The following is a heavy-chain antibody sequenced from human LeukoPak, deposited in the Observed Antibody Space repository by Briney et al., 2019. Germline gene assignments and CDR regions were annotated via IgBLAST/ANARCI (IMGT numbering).Heavy chain of an antibody. Sequence: GASVKVSCKASGYIFTAYNIHWVRQAPGQRLEWMGRIAPGNGNTKYSQKFQGRVTLTRDTSASTAYMELSSLTSEDTAVFYCARGAVIAHFDYWGQGTLVTVSS. J-gene: IGHJ4*02. D-gene: IGHD2-21*01. CDR2: IAPGNGNT. CDR3: ARGAVIAHFDY. V-gene: IGHV1-3*01. CDR1: GYIFTAYN.